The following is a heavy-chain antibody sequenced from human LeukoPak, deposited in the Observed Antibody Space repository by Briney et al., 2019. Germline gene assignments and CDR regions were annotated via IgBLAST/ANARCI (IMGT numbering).Heavy chain of an antibody. CDR3: ARDPSYSENLDY. Sequence: GGSLRLSCAASGFTFSSYWIHWVRQAPGKGLVWVSRIDTDGSNTNYADSVKGRFTISRDNAQNTVYLQMNSLRSEDTAVYYCARDPSYSENLDYWGQGTLVTVSS. CDR2: IDTDGSNT. D-gene: IGHD1-26*01. J-gene: IGHJ4*02. CDR1: GFTFSSYW. V-gene: IGHV3-74*01.